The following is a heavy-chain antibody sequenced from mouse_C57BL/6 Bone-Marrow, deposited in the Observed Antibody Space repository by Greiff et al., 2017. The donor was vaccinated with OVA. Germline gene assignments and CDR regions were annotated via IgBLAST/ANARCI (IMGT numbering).Heavy chain of an antibody. CDR1: GYAFSSSW. J-gene: IGHJ2*01. CDR3: ARRGVATGDY. CDR2: IYPGDGDT. Sequence: VQLQESGPELVKPGASVKISCKASGYAFSSSWMNWVKQRPGKGLEWIGRIYPGDGDTNYNGKFKGKATLTADKSSSTAYMQLSSLTSEDSAVYFCARRGVATGDYWGQGTTLTVSS. D-gene: IGHD1-1*02. V-gene: IGHV1-82*01.